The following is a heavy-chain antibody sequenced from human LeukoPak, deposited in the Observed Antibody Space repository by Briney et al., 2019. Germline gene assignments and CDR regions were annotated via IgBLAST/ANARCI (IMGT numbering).Heavy chain of an antibody. J-gene: IGHJ5*02. D-gene: IGHD3-10*01. CDR3: ARLTYGSGTQYVDP. CDR2: IYPGDSAT. CDR1: GFSSTTYW. Sequence: GESLQISCKGSGFSSTTYWIGWVRQMPGKGLEWMGIIYPGDSATRYSPSFQGQVTISADKSISTAYLQWSSLKASDTAMYFCARLTYGSGTQYVDPWGQGTLVTVSS. V-gene: IGHV5-51*01.